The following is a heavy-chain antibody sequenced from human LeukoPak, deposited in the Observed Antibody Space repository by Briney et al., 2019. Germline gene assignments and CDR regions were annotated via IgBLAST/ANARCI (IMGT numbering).Heavy chain of an antibody. Sequence: GGSLRLSCAASGFTFSSYSMNWVRQAPGKGLEWVSYISSSSSTIYYADSVKGRFTISRDNAKNSLYLQMNSLRAEDTAVYYCASRMVRGVIITSGYFDYWGQGTLVTVSS. D-gene: IGHD3-10*01. CDR2: ISSSSSTI. V-gene: IGHV3-48*01. CDR1: GFTFSSYS. CDR3: ASRMVRGVIITSGYFDY. J-gene: IGHJ4*02.